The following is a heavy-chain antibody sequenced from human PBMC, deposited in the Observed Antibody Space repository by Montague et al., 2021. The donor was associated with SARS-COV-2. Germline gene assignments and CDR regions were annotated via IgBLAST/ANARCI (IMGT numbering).Heavy chain of an antibody. CDR2: ISYDGSNK. CDR3: AKDFMSLMVYAMVYYYYGMDV. V-gene: IGHV3-30*18. D-gene: IGHD2-8*01. CDR1: GFAFSSYG. J-gene: IGHJ6*02. Sequence: SLRLFCAASGFAFSSYGMHWVRQAPGKGLEWVAVISYDGSNKYYADSVKGRFTISRDNSKNTLYLQMNSLRAEDTAVYYCAKDFMSLMVYAMVYYYYGMDVWGQGTTVTVSS.